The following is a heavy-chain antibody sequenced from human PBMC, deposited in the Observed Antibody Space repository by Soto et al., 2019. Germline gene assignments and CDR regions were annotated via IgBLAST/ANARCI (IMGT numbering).Heavy chain of an antibody. D-gene: IGHD2-15*01. CDR3: ARKHCSGGSCYRAYYYYGMDV. J-gene: IGHJ6*02. V-gene: IGHV1-69*01. Sequence: QVQLVQSGAEVKKPGSSVTVSCKASGGTFSSYAISWVRQAPGQGLEWMGGIIPIFGTANYAQKFQGRVTITADESTSTAYMELSSLRSEDTAVYYCARKHCSGGSCYRAYYYYGMDVWGQGTTVTVSS. CDR2: IIPIFGTA. CDR1: GGTFSSYA.